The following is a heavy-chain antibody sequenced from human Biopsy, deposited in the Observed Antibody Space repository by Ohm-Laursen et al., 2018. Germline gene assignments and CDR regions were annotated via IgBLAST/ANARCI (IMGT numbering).Heavy chain of an antibody. CDR3: ARESPLRLGVCGAIRCFKEVFGMDV. D-gene: IGHD2-21*01. V-gene: IGHV1-46*01. CDR1: GYNFGNYY. Sequence: SSVKASCKASGYNFGNYYINWVRKVPGQGLEWLGVVNPVAEATMYAQKFQDRITLTRDASTNTVYMDLTSLTSEDTAVYYCARESPLRLGVCGAIRCFKEVFGMDVWGQGTTVIVSS. J-gene: IGHJ6*02. CDR2: VNPVAEAT.